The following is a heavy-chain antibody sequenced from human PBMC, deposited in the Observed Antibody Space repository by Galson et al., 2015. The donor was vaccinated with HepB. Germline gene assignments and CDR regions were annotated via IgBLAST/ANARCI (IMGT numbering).Heavy chain of an antibody. CDR3: ARDHHYYDSSGYYCDY. J-gene: IGHJ4*02. Sequence: SVKVSCKASGYTFDDYGISWVRQAPGQGPEWMGWISTYNGNTNYAQKLQGRVTMTTDTSTSTANMELRSLRSDDTAVYYCARDHHYYDSSGYYCDYWGQGTLVTVSS. D-gene: IGHD3-22*01. V-gene: IGHV1-18*01. CDR1: GYTFDDYG. CDR2: ISTYNGNT.